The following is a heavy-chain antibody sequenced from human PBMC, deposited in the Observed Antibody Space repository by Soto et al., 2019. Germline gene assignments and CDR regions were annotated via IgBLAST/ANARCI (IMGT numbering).Heavy chain of an antibody. CDR2: TYYRSKWYN. V-gene: IGHV6-1*01. D-gene: IGHD6-19*01. Sequence: SQTLSLTCAIFVDTVSSNSAAWNWIRQTPSRGLEWLGRTYYRSKWYNDYAVSVNSRITINPDTFKNKLSLQLNSVTPDDTAVYYCARFSSGGSDKYYYGMGVWGQGTTVTVS. CDR3: ARFSSGGSDKYYYGMGV. CDR1: VDTVSSNSAA. J-gene: IGHJ6*02.